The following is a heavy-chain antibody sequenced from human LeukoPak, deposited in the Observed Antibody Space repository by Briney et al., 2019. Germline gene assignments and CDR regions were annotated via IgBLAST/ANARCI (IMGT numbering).Heavy chain of an antibody. CDR1: GYTFTSYY. V-gene: IGHV1-46*01. J-gene: IGHJ4*02. CDR2: INPSGGST. D-gene: IGHD5-18*01. CDR3: ARLTAVDTAMASTDY. Sequence: GASVKVSCKASGYTFTSYYMHWVRQAPGQGLEWMGIINPSGGSTSYAQKFQGRVTMTRDTSTSTVYMELSSPRSEDTAVYYCARLTAVDTAMASTDYWGQGTLVTVSS.